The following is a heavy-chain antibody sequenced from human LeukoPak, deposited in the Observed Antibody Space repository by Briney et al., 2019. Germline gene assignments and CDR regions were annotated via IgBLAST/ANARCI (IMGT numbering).Heavy chain of an antibody. D-gene: IGHD2-2*01. CDR1: GGSISSGDYY. V-gene: IGHV4-30-4*01. CDR3: AALQRPAAIDY. Sequence: PSETLSLTCTVSGGSISSGDYYWSWIRQPPGKGLEWIGYIYYSGRTYYNPSLKSRVTISADTSKHQFSLNLTSVTAADTAVYYCAALQRPAAIDYWGQGTLVTVSS. CDR2: IYYSGRT. J-gene: IGHJ4*02.